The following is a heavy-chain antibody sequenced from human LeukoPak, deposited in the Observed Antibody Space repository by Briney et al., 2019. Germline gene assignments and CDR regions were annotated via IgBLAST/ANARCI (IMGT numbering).Heavy chain of an antibody. Sequence: PGGSLRLSCEASGLAFSSYWMSWVRQAPGKGLEWVAIIKQDGSVKYYVDSVKGRFTISRDNARNSVYLEMTSLRVEDTAFYHCVRHFNSVATMQIDYWGQGILVSVSS. D-gene: IGHD5-12*01. J-gene: IGHJ4*02. V-gene: IGHV3-7*03. CDR1: GLAFSSYW. CDR3: VRHFNSVATMQIDY. CDR2: IKQDGSVK.